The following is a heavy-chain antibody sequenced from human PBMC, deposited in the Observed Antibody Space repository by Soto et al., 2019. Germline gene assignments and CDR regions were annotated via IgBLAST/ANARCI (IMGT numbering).Heavy chain of an antibody. CDR1: GFTFSSYA. CDR2: ISGSGGST. CDR3: AKDQEVVSAVSHLDH. Sequence: GVLRLSCAASGFTFSSYAMSWVRQAPGKGLEWVSAISGSGGSTYYADSVKGRFTISRDNSKTTLYLQMNSLRAEDTAVYYCAKDQEVVSAVSHLDHWGQGTLVTVSS. V-gene: IGHV3-23*01. J-gene: IGHJ4*02. D-gene: IGHD2-15*01.